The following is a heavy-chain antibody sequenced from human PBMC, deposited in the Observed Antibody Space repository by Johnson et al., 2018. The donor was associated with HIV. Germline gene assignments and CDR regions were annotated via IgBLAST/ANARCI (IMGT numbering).Heavy chain of an antibody. J-gene: IGHJ3*02. CDR2: ISYDGSNK. CDR1: GFTFSIYD. CDR3: AKGSAFDI. V-gene: IGHV3-30*18. Sequence: QVQLVESGGGVVQPGGSLRLSCAASGFTFSIYDIHWVRQAPGKGPEWVAFISYDGSNKYYADSVKGRFTISRDNSKNTLYLQMNSRRAEVTAVYYCAKGSAFDIWGQGTMVTVSS.